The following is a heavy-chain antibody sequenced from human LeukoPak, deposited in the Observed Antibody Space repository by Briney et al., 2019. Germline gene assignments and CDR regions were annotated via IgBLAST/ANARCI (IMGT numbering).Heavy chain of an antibody. D-gene: IGHD4-23*01. Sequence: GGSLRLSCAASGFTFSSYSMNWVRQAPGKGLEWVSSIGYSSYIYYADSVKGRFTISRDNAKSSLYLHLNSLRAEDTAVYYCARGATVITPPLDYWGQGTLVTVSS. V-gene: IGHV3-21*01. CDR3: ARGATVITPPLDY. J-gene: IGHJ4*02. CDR1: GFTFSSYS. CDR2: IGYSSYI.